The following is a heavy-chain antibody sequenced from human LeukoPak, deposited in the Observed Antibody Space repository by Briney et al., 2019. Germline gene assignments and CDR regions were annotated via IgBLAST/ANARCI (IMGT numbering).Heavy chain of an antibody. CDR1: GFTFSSYS. J-gene: IGHJ4*02. V-gene: IGHV3-21*01. Sequence: KPGGSLRLSCAASGFTFSSYSMNWVRQAPGKGLEWVSSISSSSSYIYYADSVKGRFTISRDNAKNSLYLQMNSLRAEDTAVYYCARDGSSRWNFGLGYWGQGTLVTVSS. CDR2: ISSSSSYI. CDR3: ARDGSSRWNFGLGY. D-gene: IGHD6-19*01.